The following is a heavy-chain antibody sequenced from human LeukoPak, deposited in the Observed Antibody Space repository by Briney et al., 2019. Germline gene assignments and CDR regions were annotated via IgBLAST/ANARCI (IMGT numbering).Heavy chain of an antibody. J-gene: IGHJ5*02. CDR2: INPNSGGT. CDR1: GYTFTGYY. Sequence: EASVKVSCKASGYTFTGYYMHWVRQAPGQGLEWMGWINPNSGGTNYAQKFQGRVTMTRDTSISTAYMELSRLRSDDTAVYYCARATDYYGSGTRFDPWGQGTLVTVSS. CDR3: ARATDYYGSGTRFDP. D-gene: IGHD3-10*01. V-gene: IGHV1-2*02.